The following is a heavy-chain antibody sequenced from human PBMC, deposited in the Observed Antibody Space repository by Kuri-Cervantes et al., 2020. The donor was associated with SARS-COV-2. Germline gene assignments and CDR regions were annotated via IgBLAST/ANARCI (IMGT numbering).Heavy chain of an antibody. CDR3: ARGVGIFGVVYYYYYMDV. CDR2: ISSNGGST. Sequence: LSLTCAASGFTFSSYAMHWVRQAPGKGLEYVSAISSNGGSTYYADSVKGRFTISRDNSKNTLYLQMGSLRAEDMAVYYCARGVGIFGVVYYYYYMDVWGKGTTVTVSS. J-gene: IGHJ6*03. CDR1: GFTFSSYA. D-gene: IGHD3-3*01. V-gene: IGHV3-64*02.